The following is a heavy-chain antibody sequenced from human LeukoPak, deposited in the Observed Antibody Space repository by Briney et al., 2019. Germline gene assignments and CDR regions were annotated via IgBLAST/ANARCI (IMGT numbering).Heavy chain of an antibody. CDR2: NCHKGRH. J-gene: IGHJ6*04. CDR1: GHPFSLDH. Sequence: SETLSLIYTVSGHPFSLDHWSWTRRPPAKGLMWSGFNCHKGRHRYNPYLRSRFTISIETSPNQFSLTLNSVTASDKAIFYCRGQLWGAVLGVWGKGATGTVSS. CDR3: RGQLWGAVLGV. D-gene: IGHD5-18*01. V-gene: IGHV4-59*08.